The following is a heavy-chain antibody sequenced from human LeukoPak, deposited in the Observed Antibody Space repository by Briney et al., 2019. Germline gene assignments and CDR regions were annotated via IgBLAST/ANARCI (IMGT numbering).Heavy chain of an antibody. CDR1: GFTFSDYY. CDR3: ARAVAADYYYYYMDV. Sequence: GGSLRLSCAASGFTFSDYYMSWIRQAPGKGLERVSYISSSGSTIYYADSVKGRFTISRDNAKNSLYLQMNSLRAEDTAVYYCARAVAADYYYYYMDVWGKGTTVTVSS. J-gene: IGHJ6*03. V-gene: IGHV3-11*01. CDR2: ISSSGSTI. D-gene: IGHD6-19*01.